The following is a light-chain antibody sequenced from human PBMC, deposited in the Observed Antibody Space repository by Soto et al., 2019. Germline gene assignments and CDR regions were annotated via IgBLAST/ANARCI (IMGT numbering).Light chain of an antibody. CDR3: AACGDRLNGPV. J-gene: IGLJ2*01. Sequence: QSVLTQPPSVSEAPRQRVTISCSGSSSNIGNNAVNWYQQLPGKAPKLLIYYDDLLPSGVSDRFSGSKSGTAASLAISGLQAEEEADYYCAACGDRLNGPVFGGGATLPVL. CDR2: YDD. V-gene: IGLV1-36*01. CDR1: SSNIGNNA.